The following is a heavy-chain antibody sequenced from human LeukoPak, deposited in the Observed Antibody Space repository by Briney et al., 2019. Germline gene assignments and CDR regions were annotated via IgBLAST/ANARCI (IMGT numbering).Heavy chain of an antibody. D-gene: IGHD3-16*02. CDR2: IYHSGST. CDR3: AREAHMITFGGVIAEYYFDY. V-gene: IGHV4-38-2*02. Sequence: PSETLSLTCTVSGYSISSGYYWGWIRQPPGKGLEWIGSIYHSGSTYYNPSLKSRVTISVDTSKNQFSLKLGSVTAADTAVYYCAREAHMITFGGVIAEYYFDYWGQGTLVTVSS. CDR1: GYSISSGYY. J-gene: IGHJ4*02.